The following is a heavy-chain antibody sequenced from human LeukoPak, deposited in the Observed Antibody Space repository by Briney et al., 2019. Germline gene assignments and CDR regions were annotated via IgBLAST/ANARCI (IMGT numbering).Heavy chain of an antibody. CDR3: TRCYYYDSSGYYDLPYFDY. Sequence: ASVKVSCKASGYTLTDYDIYWVRQAPGQGLEWMGIINPSGGSTSYAQKFQGRVTMTRDTSTSTVYMELSSLRSEDTAVYCCTRCYYYDSSGYYDLPYFDYWGQGTLVTVSS. CDR2: INPSGGST. J-gene: IGHJ4*02. D-gene: IGHD3-22*01. CDR1: GYTLTDYD. V-gene: IGHV1-46*01.